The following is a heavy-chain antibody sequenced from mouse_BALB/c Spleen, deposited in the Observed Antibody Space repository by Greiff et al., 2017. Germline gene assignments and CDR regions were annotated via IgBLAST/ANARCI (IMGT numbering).Heavy chain of an antibody. Sequence: EVQVVESGAGLVQPGESLTLSCESNEYAFPSHDMSWVRKTPEKRLELVAAINSDGGSTYYPDTMERRIIISRDKTKKTLYLQMSSLRSEDTALYYCARHDGYWYFDVWGAGTTVTVSS. CDR1: EYAFPSHD. D-gene: IGHD2-3*01. CDR3: ARHDGYWYFDV. V-gene: IGHV5-2*01. CDR2: INSDGGST. J-gene: IGHJ1*01.